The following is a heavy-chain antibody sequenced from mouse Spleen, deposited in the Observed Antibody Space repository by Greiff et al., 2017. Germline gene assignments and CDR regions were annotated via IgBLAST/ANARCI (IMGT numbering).Heavy chain of an antibody. J-gene: IGHJ2*01. CDR1: GYTFTDYN. D-gene: IGHD2-2*01. V-gene: IGHV1-18*01. CDR2: INPNNGGT. CDR3: AREGRYGYGEYYFDY. Sequence: EVQLQQSGPELVKPGASVKIPCKASGYTFTDYNMDWVKQSHGKSLEWIGDINPNNGGTIYNQKFKGKATLTVDKSSSTAYMELRSLTSEDTAVYYCAREGRYGYGEYYFDYWGQGTTLTVSS.